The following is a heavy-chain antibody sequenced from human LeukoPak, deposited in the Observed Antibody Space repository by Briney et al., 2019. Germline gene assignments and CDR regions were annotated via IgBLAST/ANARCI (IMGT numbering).Heavy chain of an antibody. J-gene: IGHJ4*02. Sequence: PSETLSLTCSVPGGSISSYYWGWIRQPPGKGLEWIGYISFSGKTNYNSSLKSRLTISVDTSKNQFSLRLESVTAADTAVYYCARDRGGWGIDYWGQGNLVIVSS. CDR2: ISFSGKT. D-gene: IGHD6-19*01. V-gene: IGHV4-59*01. CDR3: ARDRGGWGIDY. CDR1: GGSISSYY.